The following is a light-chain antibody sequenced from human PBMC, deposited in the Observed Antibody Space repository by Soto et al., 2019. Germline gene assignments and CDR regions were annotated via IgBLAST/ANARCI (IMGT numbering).Light chain of an antibody. CDR2: DAS. J-gene: IGKJ3*01. V-gene: IGKV3D-11*01. CDR1: QGVSSY. Sequence: EIVLTQSPATLSLSPGERATLSCRASQGVSSYLAWYQQKPGQAPRLLIYDASNRATGIPARFSGSGPGTDFTLTISSLEPEDFAVYYCQQRSNRGVGPGTKVDIK. CDR3: QQRSNRG.